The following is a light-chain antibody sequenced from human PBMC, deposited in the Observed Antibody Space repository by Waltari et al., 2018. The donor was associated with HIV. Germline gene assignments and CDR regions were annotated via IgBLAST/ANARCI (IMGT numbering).Light chain of an antibody. CDR1: QSVNNNY. J-gene: IGKJ2*01. CDR2: GAS. CDR3: QQYGSSPYT. V-gene: IGKV3-20*01. Sequence: EIVLTQSPGTLSLSPGERATLSCRASQSVNNNYLAWYHQRPGQAPRLLIYGASNRATGIPDRFSGSGSGTDFTLTISRLEPKDFAIYYCQQYGSSPYTFGQGTELEIK.